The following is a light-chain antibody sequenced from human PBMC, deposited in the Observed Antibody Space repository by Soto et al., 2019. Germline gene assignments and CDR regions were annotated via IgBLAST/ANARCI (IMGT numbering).Light chain of an antibody. CDR1: SSDVGYYDY. CDR3: ASFSTSTILL. Sequence: QSALTQPASVSGSPGQSITISCTGTSSDVGYYDYVSWFQQLPGRAPKLIIYEVTDRPSGVSNRFSASKSGNTASLTISGLQAEDEGDYYCASFSTSTILLFGGGTKLTVL. J-gene: IGLJ3*02. V-gene: IGLV2-14*01. CDR2: EVT.